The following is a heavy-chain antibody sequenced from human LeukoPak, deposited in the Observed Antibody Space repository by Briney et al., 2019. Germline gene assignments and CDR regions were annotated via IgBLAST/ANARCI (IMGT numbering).Heavy chain of an antibody. CDR1: GFTFSSYA. CDR2: ISGSGGST. Sequence: GGSLRLSCAASGFTFSSYAMSWVRQAPGKGLEWVSAISGSGGSTYYADSVKGRFTVSRDNSKNTLYLQMNSLRAEDTAVYYCAKRPGYSSSWSVPGWFDPWGQGTLVTVSS. CDR3: AKRPGYSSSWSVPGWFDP. J-gene: IGHJ5*02. V-gene: IGHV3-23*01. D-gene: IGHD6-13*01.